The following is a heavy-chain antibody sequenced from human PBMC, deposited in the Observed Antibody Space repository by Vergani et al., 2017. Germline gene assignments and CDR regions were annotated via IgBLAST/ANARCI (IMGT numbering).Heavy chain of an antibody. D-gene: IGHD6-19*01. CDR1: GFTFSSYW. Sequence: EVQLVESGGGLVQPGGSLRLSCAASGFTFSSYWMSWVRQAPGKGLEWVANIKQDGSEKYYVDSVKGRFTISRDNAKNSLYLQMNSLRAEDTGVYYCARDQGLGYSSGWYEDYWGQGTLVTVSS. V-gene: IGHV3-7*03. CDR3: ARDQGLGYSSGWYEDY. J-gene: IGHJ4*02. CDR2: IKQDGSEK.